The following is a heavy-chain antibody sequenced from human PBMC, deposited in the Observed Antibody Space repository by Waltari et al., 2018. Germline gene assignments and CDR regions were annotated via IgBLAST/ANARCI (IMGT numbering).Heavy chain of an antibody. D-gene: IGHD6-13*01. J-gene: IGHJ6*02. CDR1: GGSFSGYY. CDR3: ARGRGIAAGGFSYYYYYGMDV. V-gene: IGHV4-34*01. CDR2: INHSGST. Sequence: QVQLQQWGAGLLKPSETLSLTCAVYGGSFSGYYWSWIRQPPGKGLEWIGEINHSGSTNYNPSLKSRVTISVDTSKNQFSLKLSSVTAADTAVYYCARGRGIAAGGFSYYYYYGMDVWGQGTTVTVSS.